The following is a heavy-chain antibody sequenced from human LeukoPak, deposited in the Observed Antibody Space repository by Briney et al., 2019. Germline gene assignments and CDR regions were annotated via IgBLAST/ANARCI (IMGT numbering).Heavy chain of an antibody. V-gene: IGHV1-18*01. CDR1: GYTFSSYD. CDR3: ARVPTDYYDSSDYQWSFDP. D-gene: IGHD3-22*01. J-gene: IGHJ5*02. CDR2: ISAYNGNT. Sequence: ASVKVSCKASGYTFSSYDINWVRQAAGQGLEWMGWISAYNGNTNYAQKLQGRVTMTTDTSTSTAYMELRSLRSDDTAVYYCARVPTDYYDSSDYQWSFDPWGQGTLVTVSS.